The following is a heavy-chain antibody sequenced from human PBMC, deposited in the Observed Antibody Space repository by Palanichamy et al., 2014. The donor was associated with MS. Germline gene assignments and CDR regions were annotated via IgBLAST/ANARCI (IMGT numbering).Heavy chain of an antibody. CDR1: GFMFSDYW. CDR2: INSDGTSV. Sequence: EVQLVESGGGVVXPGGSLRLSCASSGFMFSDYWIHWVRQAPGEGLEWVARINSDGTSVNYADSVKGRMTISRDNTKDTLFLQMNSLKVEDSAMYFCARIGLSFAHGLDVWGQGTTVTVAS. V-gene: IGHV3-74*01. J-gene: IGHJ6*02. CDR3: ARIGLSFAHGLDV. D-gene: IGHD2-15*01.